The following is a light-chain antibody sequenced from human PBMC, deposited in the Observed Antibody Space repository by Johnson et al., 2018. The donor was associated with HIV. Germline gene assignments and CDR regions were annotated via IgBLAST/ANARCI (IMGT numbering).Light chain of an antibody. CDR3: GTWDSSLSAYV. CDR2: ENN. Sequence: VLTQPPSVSAAPGQKVTISCSGSSSNIGNNYVSWYQQLPGTAPKLLIYENNKRPSDIPDRFSGSKSGTSATLGITGLQTGDEADYYCGTWDSSLSAYVFGTGTKVTVL. J-gene: IGLJ1*01. V-gene: IGLV1-51*02. CDR1: SSNIGNNY.